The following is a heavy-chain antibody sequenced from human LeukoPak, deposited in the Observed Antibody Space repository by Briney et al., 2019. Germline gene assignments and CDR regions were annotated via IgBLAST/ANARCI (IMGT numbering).Heavy chain of an antibody. Sequence: QPGGSLRLSCAASGFTFSSYEMNWVRQAPGKGLEWVSYISSSGSTIYYADSVKGRFTISRDNAKISLYLQMNSLRAEDTAVYYCARDHPSSLDYDSSGYYVYDAFDIWGQGTMVTVSS. J-gene: IGHJ3*02. D-gene: IGHD3-22*01. CDR1: GFTFSSYE. CDR2: ISSSGSTI. CDR3: ARDHPSSLDYDSSGYYVYDAFDI. V-gene: IGHV3-48*03.